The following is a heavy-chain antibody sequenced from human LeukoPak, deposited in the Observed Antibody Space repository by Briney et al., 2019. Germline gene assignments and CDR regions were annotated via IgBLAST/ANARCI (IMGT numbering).Heavy chain of an antibody. CDR1: GYTFTSYY. CDR2: INPSGGST. Sequence: GASAKVSCKASGYTFTSYYMHWVRQAPGQGLEWMGIINPSGGSTSYAQKFQGRVTVTRDTSTSTVYMELSSLRSEDTAVYYCARGMYYYDSSGYYPDAFDIWGQGTMVTVSS. D-gene: IGHD3-22*01. J-gene: IGHJ3*02. CDR3: ARGMYYYDSSGYYPDAFDI. V-gene: IGHV1-46*01.